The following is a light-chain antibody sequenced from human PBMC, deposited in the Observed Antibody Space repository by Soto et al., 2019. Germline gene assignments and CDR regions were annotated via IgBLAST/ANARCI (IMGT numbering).Light chain of an antibody. J-gene: IGLJ2*01. CDR1: SSNIGKNY. CDR3: GTWDSSLSAGV. Sequence: QSVLTQPPSVSAAPGQRVTISCSGSSSNIGKNYVSWYQQLPGAAPKVLIYDNNKRPSGIPDRFSGSKSGTSATLGITGLQTGDEADYYCGTWDSSLSAGVFGGGTKLTVL. V-gene: IGLV1-51*01. CDR2: DNN.